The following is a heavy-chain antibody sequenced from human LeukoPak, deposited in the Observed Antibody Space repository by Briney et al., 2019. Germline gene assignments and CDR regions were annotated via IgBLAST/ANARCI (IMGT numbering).Heavy chain of an antibody. D-gene: IGHD2-2*01. V-gene: IGHV4-34*01. CDR3: ARDRPLPAATYYYYYGMDV. CDR1: GGSFSGYY. CDR2: INHSGST. Sequence: PSETLSLTCAVYGGSFSGYYWSWIRQPPGKGLEWIGEINHSGSTNYNPSLKSRVTISVDTSKNQFSLKLSSVTAADTAVYYCARDRPLPAATYYYYYGMDVWGQGTTVTVSS. J-gene: IGHJ6*02.